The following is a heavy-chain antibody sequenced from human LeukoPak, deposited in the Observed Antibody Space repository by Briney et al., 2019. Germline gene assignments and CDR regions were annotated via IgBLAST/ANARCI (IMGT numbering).Heavy chain of an antibody. Sequence: PGGSLRLSCIASGSTLSSYEMSWIRQAPGKGLEWVSSVDYSGGDTHYADSVMGRFTISRDNSKNTLYLQTNSLRAEDTAVYYCARGGPAAGRFDYWGQGTLVTVSS. CDR1: GSTLSSYE. D-gene: IGHD6-13*01. CDR3: ARGGPAAGRFDY. V-gene: IGHV3-23*01. CDR2: VDYSGGDT. J-gene: IGHJ4*02.